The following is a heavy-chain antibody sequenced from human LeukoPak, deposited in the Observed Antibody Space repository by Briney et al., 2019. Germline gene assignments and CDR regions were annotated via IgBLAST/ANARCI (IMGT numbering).Heavy chain of an antibody. CDR1: GGSFSGYY. J-gene: IGHJ4*02. CDR2: INHSGST. V-gene: IGHV4-34*01. CDR3: ARSRLIPYDFWSGYYTGSRYYFDY. Sequence: SETLSLTCAVYGGSFSGYYWSWIRQPPGKGLEWIGEINHSGSTNYNPSLKSRVTISVDTSKNQFSLKLSSVTAADTAVYYCARSRLIPYDFWSGYYTGSRYYFDYWGQGTLVTVSS. D-gene: IGHD3-3*01.